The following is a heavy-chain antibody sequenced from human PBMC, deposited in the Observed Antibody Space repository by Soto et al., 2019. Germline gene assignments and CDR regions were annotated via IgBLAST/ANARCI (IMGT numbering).Heavy chain of an antibody. CDR1: GGSVSSGSYY. Sequence: PSETLSLTCTVSGGSVSSGSYYWSWIRQPPGKGLEWIGYIYYSGRTNYNPSLKSRVTISVDTSKNQFSLKLSSVTAADTAVYYCARESIVVVPAATGIFRYYYYGMDVWGQGTTVTVSS. CDR2: IYYSGRT. J-gene: IGHJ6*02. CDR3: ARESIVVVPAATGIFRYYYYGMDV. D-gene: IGHD2-2*01. V-gene: IGHV4-61*01.